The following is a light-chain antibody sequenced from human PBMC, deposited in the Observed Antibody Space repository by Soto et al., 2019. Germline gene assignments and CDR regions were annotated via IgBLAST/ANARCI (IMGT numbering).Light chain of an antibody. J-gene: IGKJ5*01. V-gene: IGKV3-20*01. CDR2: GAS. CDR3: QQYGSSPIN. CDR1: QSVSSSY. Sequence: EIVLTQSPGTLSLSPGERATLSCRASQSVSSSYLAWYQQKPGQAPRLLIYGASSRATGIPDRFSGSGSGIDFTLTISRLEPEDFAVYYCQQYGSSPINFGQGTRLDIK.